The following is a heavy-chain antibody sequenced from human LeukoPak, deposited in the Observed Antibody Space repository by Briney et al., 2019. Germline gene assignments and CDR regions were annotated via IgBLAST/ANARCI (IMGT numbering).Heavy chain of an antibody. Sequence: ASVKLSCKASGYTFTSYYMHWVRQAPGQGLEWMGIINPSGGSTSYAQKFQGRVTMTRDMSTSTVYMELSSLRSEDTAVYYCSRDREGSPPFDYWGQGTLVTVSS. D-gene: IGHD1-26*01. CDR2: INPSGGST. CDR1: GYTFTSYY. V-gene: IGHV1-46*01. J-gene: IGHJ4*02. CDR3: SRDREGSPPFDY.